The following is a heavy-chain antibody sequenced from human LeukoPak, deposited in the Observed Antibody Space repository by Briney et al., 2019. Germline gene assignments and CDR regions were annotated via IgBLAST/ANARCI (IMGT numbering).Heavy chain of an antibody. J-gene: IGHJ6*03. CDR1: GFTFSNAW. D-gene: IGHD3-10*01. CDR2: IKSKTDGGTT. Sequence: GGSLRLSCAASGFTFSNAWMSWVRQAPGKGLEWVGRIKSKTDGGTTDYAAPVKGRFTISRDDSKNTLYLQMNSLKTEDTAVYYCTTGVSAGGYHYYYYMDVWGRGTLVTVSS. V-gene: IGHV3-15*01. CDR3: TTGVSAGGYHYYYYMDV.